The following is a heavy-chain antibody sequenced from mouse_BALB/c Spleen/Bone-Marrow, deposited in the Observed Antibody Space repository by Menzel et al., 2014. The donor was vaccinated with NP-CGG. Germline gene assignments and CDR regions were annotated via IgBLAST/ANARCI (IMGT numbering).Heavy chain of an antibody. CDR3: ARWLLPYYAMDY. Sequence: VQLQQSGPELVKPGASVRISCKASGYTFTNYYIHWVEQRPGQGLEWIGWIYPVNVHANFNEKFRGKATLTADKSSSTAYMQLSSLTSEDSAVYFCARWLLPYYAMDYWGQGPSVTVSS. J-gene: IGHJ4*01. V-gene: IGHV1S56*01. D-gene: IGHD2-3*01. CDR1: GYTFTNYY. CDR2: IYPVNVHA.